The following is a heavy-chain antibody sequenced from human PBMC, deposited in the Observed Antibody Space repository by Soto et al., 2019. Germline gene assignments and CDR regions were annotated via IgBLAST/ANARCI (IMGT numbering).Heavy chain of an antibody. CDR2: ISNSGHAI. D-gene: IGHD6-13*01. CDR1: GFTFSDYY. V-gene: IGHV3-11*01. Sequence: PGGSLRLSCVASGFTFSDYYMSWIRQAPGKGLEWVSYISNSGHAIYYAASVKGRFTVSRDNSNNSMSLQMDSLRADDTAIYYCARDARYASSSYGFDVW. CDR3: ARDARYASSSYGFDV. J-gene: IGHJ6*01.